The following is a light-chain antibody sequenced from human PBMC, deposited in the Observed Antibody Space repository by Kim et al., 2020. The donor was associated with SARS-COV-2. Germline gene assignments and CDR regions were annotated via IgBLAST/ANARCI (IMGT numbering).Light chain of an antibody. CDR3: HQYRSYPWT. V-gene: IGKV1-5*03. CDR2: MAS. Sequence: ASVGDRVTITCRASQNINDFLAWYQQKPGKAPKLLIYMASNLKSGVPSRFSGSGSGTEFTLTTSSLQADDFATYYCHQYRSYPWTFGQGTKVDIK. CDR1: QNINDF. J-gene: IGKJ1*01.